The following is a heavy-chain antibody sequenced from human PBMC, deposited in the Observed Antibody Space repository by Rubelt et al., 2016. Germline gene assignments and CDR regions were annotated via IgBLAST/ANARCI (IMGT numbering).Heavy chain of an antibody. D-gene: IGHD6-13*01. J-gene: IGHJ4*02. V-gene: IGHV4-39*01. CDR1: GDSISSRTYY. CDR3: TRRGGAAGMDFDH. Sequence: QLQMQESGPGLVKPSETLSLTCTVSGDSISSRTYYWGWIRQPPGKGLEWMGSISYSGNTYYNPSLKSRFTISVDTSQNQFSLKLASVTAADTAVYYCTRRGGAAGMDFDHWGQGTLVTVSS. CDR2: ISYSGNT.